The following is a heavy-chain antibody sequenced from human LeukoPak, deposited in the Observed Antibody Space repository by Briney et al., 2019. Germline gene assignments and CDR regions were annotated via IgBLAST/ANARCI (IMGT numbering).Heavy chain of an antibody. V-gene: IGHV4-38-2*01. Sequence: SETLSLTCAVSGYSISSGYYWGWIRQPPGKGLEWIGSIYHSGSTYYNPSLKSRVTISVDTSKNQFSLELSSVTAADTAVYYCAIGASRGLFDYWGQGTLVTVSS. CDR1: GYSISSGYY. D-gene: IGHD6-19*01. J-gene: IGHJ4*02. CDR2: IYHSGST. CDR3: AIGASRGLFDY.